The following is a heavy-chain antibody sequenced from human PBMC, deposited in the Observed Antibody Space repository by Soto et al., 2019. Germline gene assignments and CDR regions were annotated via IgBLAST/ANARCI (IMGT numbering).Heavy chain of an antibody. V-gene: IGHV1-18*01. D-gene: IGHD3-22*01. CDR2: ISAYNGNT. Sequence: ASVKVSFKASGYTFTSYGISWVRQAPGQGLEWMGWISAYNGNTKYSEKFQGRVTITRDTSASTAYLELSSLRSEDTAVYYCARDPNDSSAYYHHYYYGMDVWGQGTTVTVSS. J-gene: IGHJ6*02. CDR3: ARDPNDSSAYYHHYYYGMDV. CDR1: GYTFTSYG.